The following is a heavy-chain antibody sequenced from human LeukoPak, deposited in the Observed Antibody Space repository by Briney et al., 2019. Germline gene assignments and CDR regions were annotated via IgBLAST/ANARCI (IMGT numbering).Heavy chain of an antibody. V-gene: IGHV3-21*01. Sequence: KAGGSLRLSCSASRFTFSSYTMNRVRQAPGKGLEWVSSIDPSSTYIYYADSVKGRFTISRDNAQNSLYLQMNSLRAEDTAVYYCARDGRNGYEDDYWGQGTLVTVSS. J-gene: IGHJ4*02. CDR3: ARDGRNGYEDDY. CDR1: RFTFSSYT. D-gene: IGHD5-12*01. CDR2: IDPSSTYI.